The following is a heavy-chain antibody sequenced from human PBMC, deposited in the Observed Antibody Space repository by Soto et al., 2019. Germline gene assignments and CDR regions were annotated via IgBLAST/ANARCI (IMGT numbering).Heavy chain of an antibody. D-gene: IGHD3-22*01. CDR2: ISGSGGST. CDR1: GFTFSSYA. CDR3: AKDGEYYYDSSGPFDY. Sequence: LRLSCAASGFTFSSYAMSWVRQAPGKGLEWVSAISGSGGSTYYADSVKGRFTISRDNSKNTLYLQMNSLRAEDTAVYYCAKDGEYYYDSSGPFDYWGQGTLVTVSS. V-gene: IGHV3-23*01. J-gene: IGHJ4*02.